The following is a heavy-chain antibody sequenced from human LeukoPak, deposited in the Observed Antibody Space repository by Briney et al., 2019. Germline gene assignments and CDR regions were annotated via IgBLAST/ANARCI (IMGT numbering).Heavy chain of an antibody. CDR2: ISYDGSNK. D-gene: IGHD2-2*01. Sequence: GRSLRLSCAASGFTFSSYGMHWVRPAPGKGLGWVAVISYDGSNKYYADSVKGRFTISRDNSKNTLYLQMNSLRAEDTAVYYCAKDPQRYCSSTSCWDWFDPWGQGTLVTVSS. CDR1: GFTFSSYG. V-gene: IGHV3-30*18. CDR3: AKDPQRYCSSTSCWDWFDP. J-gene: IGHJ5*02.